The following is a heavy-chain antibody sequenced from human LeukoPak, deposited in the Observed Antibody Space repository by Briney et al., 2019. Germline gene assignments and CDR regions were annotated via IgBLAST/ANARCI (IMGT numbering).Heavy chain of an antibody. CDR2: IKQDGSEK. J-gene: IGHJ3*02. CDR1: GFTFSSYW. Sequence: GGSLRLSCAASGFTFSSYWMSWVRQAPGKGLEWVANIKQDGSEKYYVDSVKGRFTISGDNAKNSLYLQMNSLRAEDTAVYYCARVVLGIAARLGAFDIWGQGTMVTVSS. D-gene: IGHD6-6*01. V-gene: IGHV3-7*01. CDR3: ARVVLGIAARLGAFDI.